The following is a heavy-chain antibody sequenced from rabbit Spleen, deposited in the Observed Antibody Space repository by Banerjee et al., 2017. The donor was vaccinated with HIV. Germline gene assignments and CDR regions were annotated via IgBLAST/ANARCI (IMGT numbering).Heavy chain of an antibody. J-gene: IGHJ4*01. CDR1: GFSFSSNYY. CDR3: ARGDSTIRFNF. V-gene: IGHV1S40*01. Sequence: QSLEESGGDLVKPGASLTLTCTASGFSFSSNYYMCWVRQAPGKGLEWIACIYPDSGSTWYASWANGRFTVSKTSSTTVTLQMTSLTAADTATYFCARGDSTIRFNFWGQGTLVTVS. D-gene: IGHD1-1*01. CDR2: IYPDSGST.